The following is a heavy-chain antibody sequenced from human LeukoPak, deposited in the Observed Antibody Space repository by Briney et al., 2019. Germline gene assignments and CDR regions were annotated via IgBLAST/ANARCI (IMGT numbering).Heavy chain of an antibody. CDR3: ARSPVYKQLAHYYYYYCMDV. D-gene: IGHD6-6*01. V-gene: IGHV1-18*01. CDR1: GYTFTSYG. J-gene: IGHJ6*02. Sequence: ASVKVSCKASGYTFTSYGISWVRQAPGQGLEWMGWISAYNGNTNYAQKLQGRVTMTTDTSTSTAYMELRSLRSDDTAVYYCARSPVYKQLAHYYYYYCMDVWGQGTTVTVSS. CDR2: ISAYNGNT.